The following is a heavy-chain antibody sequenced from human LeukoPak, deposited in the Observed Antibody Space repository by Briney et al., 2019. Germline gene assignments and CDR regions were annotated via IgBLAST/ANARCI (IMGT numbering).Heavy chain of an antibody. V-gene: IGHV3-53*01. Sequence: GGSLRLSCAASGITVSSNYMSWVRQAPGKGLEWLSVMSSGGTTYYGDTVKGRFSISRDNSKNTLYLQVNSLRAEDTAVYYCARLGAPNAFDTWGQGTMVTVSS. CDR2: MSSGGTT. CDR1: GITVSSNY. J-gene: IGHJ3*02. CDR3: ARLGAPNAFDT. D-gene: IGHD1-26*01.